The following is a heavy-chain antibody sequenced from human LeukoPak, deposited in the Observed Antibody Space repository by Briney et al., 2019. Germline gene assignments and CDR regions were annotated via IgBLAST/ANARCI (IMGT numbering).Heavy chain of an antibody. CDR3: ARDSLTGTTKPLDY. Sequence: SETLSLTCTVSGGSISSSSYYWGWIRQPPGKGLEWIGSIYYSGSTYYNPSLKSRVTISVDTSKNQFSLKLSSVTAGDTAVYYCARDSLTGTTKPLDYWGQGTLVTVSS. V-gene: IGHV4-39*07. CDR1: GGSISSSSYY. CDR2: IYYSGST. J-gene: IGHJ4*02. D-gene: IGHD1-7*01.